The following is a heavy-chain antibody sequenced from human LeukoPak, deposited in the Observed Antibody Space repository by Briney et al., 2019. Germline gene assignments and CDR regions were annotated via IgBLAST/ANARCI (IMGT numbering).Heavy chain of an antibody. CDR3: ANLRTIRGNNVGY. Sequence: GGSLRLSCAASGFTFSSYAMSWFRQAPGKGLEWVSAISGSGGSTYYADSVKGRLTISRDNSKNTLYLQMNSLRAEDTAVYYCANLRTIRGNNVGYWGQGTLVTVSS. CDR1: GFTFSSYA. D-gene: IGHD1-7*01. J-gene: IGHJ4*02. CDR2: ISGSGGST. V-gene: IGHV3-23*01.